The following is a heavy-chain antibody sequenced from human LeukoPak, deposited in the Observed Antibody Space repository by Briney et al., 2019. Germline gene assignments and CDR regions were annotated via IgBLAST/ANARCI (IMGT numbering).Heavy chain of an antibody. CDR2: IYPGDSDT. Sequence: GESLKISCKGSGYSFTSYWIGWVRQMPGKGLEWMGIIYPGDSDTRYSPSFQGQVTISADKSISTAYLQWSSLKASDTAMYYCARLGIVVVPAATPYYFDYWGQGTLVTVSS. CDR3: ARLGIVVVPAATPYYFDY. CDR1: GYSFTSYW. J-gene: IGHJ4*02. D-gene: IGHD2-2*01. V-gene: IGHV5-51*01.